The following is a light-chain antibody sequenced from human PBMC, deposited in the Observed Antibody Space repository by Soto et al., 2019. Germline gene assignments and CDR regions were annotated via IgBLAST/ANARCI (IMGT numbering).Light chain of an antibody. J-gene: IGLJ2*01. CDR2: EVS. CDR3: SSYTSSIVV. Sequence: QSALTQPASVSGSPGHSITISCTGTSSDVGGYNYASWYQQHPGKAPNLMIYEVSNRPSGVSNRFSGAKSGNTASLTISGLQAEDEADYYCSSYTSSIVVFGGGTKLTVL. CDR1: SSDVGGYNY. V-gene: IGLV2-14*01.